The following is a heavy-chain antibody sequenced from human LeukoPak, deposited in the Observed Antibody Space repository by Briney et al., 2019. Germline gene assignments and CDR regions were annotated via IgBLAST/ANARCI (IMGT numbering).Heavy chain of an antibody. CDR3: ARDKGYNIDY. CDR2: INSDGSSA. CDR1: GFTFSSYW. V-gene: IGHV3-74*01. D-gene: IGHD1-14*01. Sequence: GGPLRLSCAASGFTFSSYWLHWVRQAPGKGLVWVSLINSDGSSATYADSVKGRFTISRDNAKNTLYLQMNSLRVEDTAIYYCARDKGYNIDYWGQGTLVTVSS. J-gene: IGHJ4*02.